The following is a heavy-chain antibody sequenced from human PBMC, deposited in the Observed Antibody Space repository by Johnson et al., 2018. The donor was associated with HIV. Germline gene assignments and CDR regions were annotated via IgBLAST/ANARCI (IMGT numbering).Heavy chain of an antibody. V-gene: IGHV3-30*02. J-gene: IGHJ3*02. CDR3: VRGNDGGYFSDAFDI. Sequence: QVQLVESGGGLVKPGGSLRVSCAVSGITFSNAWMSWVRQAPGKGLEWVAFIRYDGNSKYYTDSVKGRFTISRDNSKSTLYLQMNSLRAEDTAVYHCVRGNDGGYFSDAFDIWGQGEMVTVSS. CDR2: IRYDGNSK. D-gene: IGHD1-26*01. CDR1: GITFSNAW.